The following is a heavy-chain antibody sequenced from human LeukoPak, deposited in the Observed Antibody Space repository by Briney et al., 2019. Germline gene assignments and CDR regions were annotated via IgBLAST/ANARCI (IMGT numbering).Heavy chain of an antibody. CDR3: ARETSQKGAHYMDV. CDR1: GFTFSSYW. V-gene: IGHV3-7*01. J-gene: IGHJ6*03. CDR2: IKQDGSEK. Sequence: PGGSLRLSCAASGFTFSSYWMSWVRQAPGKGLEWVANIKQDGSEKDYVDSVKGRFTISRDNAKNSLYLQMNSLRVEDTAVYYCARETSQKGAHYMDVWGKGTTVTISS. D-gene: IGHD3-16*01.